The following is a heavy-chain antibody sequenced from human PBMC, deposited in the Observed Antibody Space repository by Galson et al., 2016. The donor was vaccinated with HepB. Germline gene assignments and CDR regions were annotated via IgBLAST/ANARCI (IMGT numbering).Heavy chain of an antibody. Sequence: QSGAEVKKPGESLRISCKGSGYSFTSYWISWVRQMPGEGLEWMGKIDPSDSYTNYSPSFQGHVTISADKSISTAYLRWTSLKASDTAVYYCARHDGRSRPYDVGYWGQGTLVTVSS. CDR1: GYSFTSYW. J-gene: IGHJ4*02. D-gene: IGHD3-22*01. CDR3: ARHDGRSRPYDVGY. CDR2: IDPSDSYT. V-gene: IGHV5-10-1*01.